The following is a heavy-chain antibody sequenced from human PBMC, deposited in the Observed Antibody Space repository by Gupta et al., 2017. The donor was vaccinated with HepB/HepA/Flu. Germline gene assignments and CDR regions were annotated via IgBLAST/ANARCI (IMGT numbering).Heavy chain of an antibody. CDR1: GGSISSSY. CDR3: ARLDSSGYLRQ. V-gene: IGHV4-59*01. D-gene: IGHD3-22*01. Sequence: QVQLQESGPGLVKPSETLSLTCTVSGGSISSSYWTWIRQPPGKGLEWIGYMYNSGKTKYNPSLKSRATILVDTSKNQLSLKLSSVTAADTAVYYCARLDSSGYLRQWGQGTLVIVSS. CDR2: MYNSGKT. J-gene: IGHJ4*02.